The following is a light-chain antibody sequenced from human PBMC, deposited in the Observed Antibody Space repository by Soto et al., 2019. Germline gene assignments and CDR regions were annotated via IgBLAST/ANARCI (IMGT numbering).Light chain of an antibody. CDR1: QSLLHSDGNTY. CDR2: KVS. Sequence: DIVMTQTPLSSPVTLGQAASSSCRSSQSLLHSDGNTYLSWFQQRPGQPPRLLIYKVSDRFSGVTDRFSGSGAGTDFTLTISRVESEDVGIDYCMQATQSHWTFGEGTKVEIK. V-gene: IGKV2-24*01. J-gene: IGKJ1*01. CDR3: MQATQSHWT.